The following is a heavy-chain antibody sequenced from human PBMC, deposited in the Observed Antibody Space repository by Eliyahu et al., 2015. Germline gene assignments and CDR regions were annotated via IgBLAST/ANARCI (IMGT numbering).Heavy chain of an antibody. V-gene: IGHV3-30-3*01. CDR3: ASSTDLYSSSPY. CDR1: GFXFSXYA. D-gene: IGHD6-6*01. Sequence: QVQLVESGGGVVQPGRSLRLSCAASGFXFSXYAMHWVRRAPGKGLEWVAVISYDGSXKYYADSVKGRFTISRDNSKNTLYLQMNSLRAEDTAVYYCASSTDLYSSSPYWGQGTLVTVSS. CDR2: ISYDGSXK. J-gene: IGHJ4*02.